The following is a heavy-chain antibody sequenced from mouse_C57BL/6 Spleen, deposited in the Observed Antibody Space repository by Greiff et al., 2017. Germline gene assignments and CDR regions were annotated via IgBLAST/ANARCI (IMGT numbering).Heavy chain of an antibody. Sequence: EVQLQQSGPELVKPGASVKISCKASGYTFTDYYMNWVKQSHGKSLEWIGDINPNNGGTSYNQKFKGKATLTVDKSSSTAYMELRSLTSEDSAVYYCLITIYAMDYWGQGTSVTVSS. CDR1: GYTFTDYY. CDR3: LITIYAMDY. J-gene: IGHJ4*01. CDR2: INPNNGGT. V-gene: IGHV1-26*01. D-gene: IGHD1-2*01.